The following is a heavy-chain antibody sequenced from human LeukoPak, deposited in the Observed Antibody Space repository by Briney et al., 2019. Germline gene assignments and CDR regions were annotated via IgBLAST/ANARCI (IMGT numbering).Heavy chain of an antibody. V-gene: IGHV1-18*01. CDR3: ARDPLYCTNGVCFDY. CDR2: ISAYNGNT. CDR1: GYTFTNYG. J-gene: IGHJ4*02. D-gene: IGHD2-8*01. Sequence: ASVKVSCKASGYTFTNYGLSWVRQAPGQGLEWMGWISAYNGNTNYAQKLQGRVTMTTDTSTSTAYMELRSLRSDDTAVYYCARDPLYCTNGVCFDYWGQGTLVTVSS.